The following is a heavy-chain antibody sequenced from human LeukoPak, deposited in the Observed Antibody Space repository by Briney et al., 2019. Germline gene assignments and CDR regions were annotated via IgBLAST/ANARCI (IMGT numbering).Heavy chain of an antibody. D-gene: IGHD6-6*01. CDR1: GFTFSSYA. Sequence: PGGSLRLSCAASGFTFSSYAMHWVRQAPGKGLEWVAVISYDGSNKYYADSVKGRFTISRDNSKNTLYLQMNSLRAEDTAVYYCARTVYSSSSWGIHAFDIWGQGTMVTVSS. CDR3: ARTVYSSSSWGIHAFDI. V-gene: IGHV3-30-3*01. J-gene: IGHJ3*02. CDR2: ISYDGSNK.